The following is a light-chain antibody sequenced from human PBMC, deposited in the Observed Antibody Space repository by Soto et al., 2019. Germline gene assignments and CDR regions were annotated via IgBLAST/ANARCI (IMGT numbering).Light chain of an antibody. V-gene: IGLV2-14*01. CDR3: CSYTSSSPYV. CDR1: SSDLGGYNY. J-gene: IGLJ1*01. CDR2: QVS. Sequence: QSALTQPASVSGSPGQSITISCTGTSSDLGGYNYVSWYQHHPGKAPKPMIYQVSNRPSGVSNRFSGSKSGNTASLTISGLQAEDEADYYCCSYTSSSPYVFGTGTKVTVL.